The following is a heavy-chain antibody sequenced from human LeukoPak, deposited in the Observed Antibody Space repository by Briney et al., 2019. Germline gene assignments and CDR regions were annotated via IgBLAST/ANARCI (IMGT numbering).Heavy chain of an antibody. J-gene: IGHJ2*01. D-gene: IGHD3-10*01. Sequence: PGGSLRLSCAASGFTFSSYSMNWARQAPGKGLEWVSYISSSSSTIYYADSVKGRFTISRDNAKNSLYLQMNSLRAEDTAVYYCARTERILWFGELSSLNWYFDLWGRGTLVTVSS. CDR2: ISSSSSTI. V-gene: IGHV3-48*01. CDR3: ARTERILWFGELSSLNWYFDL. CDR1: GFTFSSYS.